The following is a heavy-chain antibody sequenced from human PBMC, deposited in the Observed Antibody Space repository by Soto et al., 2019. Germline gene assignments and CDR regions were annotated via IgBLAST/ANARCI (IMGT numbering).Heavy chain of an antibody. V-gene: IGHV3-23*01. CDR2: ISGSGGST. CDR1: GFTFSSYA. J-gene: IGHJ6*02. D-gene: IGHD4-4*01. CDR3: ARSRDGYSFYFYYGMDG. Sequence: LILSCAASGFTFSSYAMSWVRQAPGKGLEWVSAISGSGGSTYYADSVKGRFTISRDNSKNTLYLQMNSLRAEDTAVYYCARSRDGYSFYFYYGMDGWGQGTTVTVSS.